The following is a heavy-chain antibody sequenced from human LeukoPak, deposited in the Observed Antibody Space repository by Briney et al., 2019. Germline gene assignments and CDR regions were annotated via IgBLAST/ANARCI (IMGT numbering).Heavy chain of an antibody. CDR2: VDPEDGET. CDR3: ATGKGDYYYYMDV. Sequence: ASVKVSCKVSGYTFTDYYMHWVQQAPGEGLEWMGLVDPEDGETIYAEKFQGRVTITADTSTDTAYMELSSLRSEDTAAYYCATGKGDYYYYMDVWGKGTTVTVSS. V-gene: IGHV1-69-2*01. J-gene: IGHJ6*03. CDR1: GYTFTDYY.